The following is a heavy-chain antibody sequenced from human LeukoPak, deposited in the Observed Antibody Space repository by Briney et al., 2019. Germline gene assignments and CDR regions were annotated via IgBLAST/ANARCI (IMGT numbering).Heavy chain of an antibody. CDR1: GGSISSYY. CDR2: IYYSGST. J-gene: IGHJ4*02. Sequence: SETLSLTCTVSGGSISSYYRSWIRQPPGKGLEWIGYIYYSGSTNYNPSLESRVTISVDTSNNQFSLNLSSVTAADTAVYYCARGIESYGNYGYWGQGTLVTVSS. D-gene: IGHD4-11*01. V-gene: IGHV4-59*01. CDR3: ARGIESYGNYGY.